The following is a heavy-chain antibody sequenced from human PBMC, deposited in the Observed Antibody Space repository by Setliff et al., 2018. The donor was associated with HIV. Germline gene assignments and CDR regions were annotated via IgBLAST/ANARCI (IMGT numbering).Heavy chain of an antibody. V-gene: IGHV4-38-2*01. J-gene: IGHJ2*01. CDR3: ARTRTIAVAGPPPEWYFDL. Sequence: SETLSLTCAVSGPYSISSGFYWGWIRQPPGKGLEWIGNIYHSGNTYYHPSLKSRVTIPVDTSKNQFSLKLRSVTAADTAVYYCARTRTIAVAGPPPEWYFDLWGRGTLVTVS. D-gene: IGHD6-19*01. CDR2: IYHSGNT. CDR1: GPYSISSGFY.